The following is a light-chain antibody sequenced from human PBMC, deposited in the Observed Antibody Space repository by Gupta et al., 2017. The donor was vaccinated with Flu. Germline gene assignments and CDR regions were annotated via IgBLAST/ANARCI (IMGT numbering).Light chain of an antibody. Sequence: QSALPQPASVSGSPGQSITISCTGTSSDGGGYNYVAWYQQHPGKAPKLMIYEVSNRPSGVSNRFSGSKSGNTASLTISGLQAEDEADYYCSSYTSSSTLYVFGTGTKVTVL. CDR1: SSDGGGYNY. V-gene: IGLV2-14*01. CDR2: EVS. J-gene: IGLJ1*01. CDR3: SSYTSSSTLYV.